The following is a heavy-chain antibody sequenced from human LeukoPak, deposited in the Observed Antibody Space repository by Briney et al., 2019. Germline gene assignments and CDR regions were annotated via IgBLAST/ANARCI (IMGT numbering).Heavy chain of an antibody. V-gene: IGHV5-51*01. J-gene: IGHJ3*02. CDR2: IYPGDSDT. CDR1: GYSFTSYW. D-gene: IGHD2-2*01. Sequence: PGESLKISCKGSGYSFTSYWIGWVRQMPGKGLEWMGIIYPGDSDTRYSPSFQGQVTISADKSISTASLQWSSLKASDTAMYYCARRVGYCSSTRCYSDAFDIWGQGTMVTVSS. CDR3: ARRVGYCSSTRCYSDAFDI.